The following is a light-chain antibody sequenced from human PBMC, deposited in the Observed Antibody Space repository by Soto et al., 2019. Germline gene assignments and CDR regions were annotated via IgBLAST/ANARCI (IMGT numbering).Light chain of an antibody. CDR2: EVS. Sequence: QSALTQPASVSGSPGQSITISCTGTSSDIGGYNYVSWYQQHPGKAPKLMIYEVSNRPSGVSNRFSGSKSGNTASLTISDLQAEDEGDYYCSSFSSGSTLFGTGTKLTVL. J-gene: IGLJ1*01. V-gene: IGLV2-14*01. CDR3: SSFSSGSTL. CDR1: SSDIGGYNY.